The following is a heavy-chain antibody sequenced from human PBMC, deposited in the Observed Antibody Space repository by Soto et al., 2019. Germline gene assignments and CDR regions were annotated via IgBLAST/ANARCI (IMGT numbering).Heavy chain of an antibody. CDR3: ARDLGAARGVWFDP. CDR1: GGSISSYY. D-gene: IGHD6-6*01. V-gene: IGHV4-59*01. J-gene: IGHJ5*02. CDR2: IYYSGST. Sequence: SETLSLTCTVSGGSISSYYWSWIRQPPGKGLEWIGYIYYSGSTNYNPSLKSRVTISVDTSKNQFSLKLSSVTAADTAVYYCARDLGAARGVWFDPWGQGTLVTVSS.